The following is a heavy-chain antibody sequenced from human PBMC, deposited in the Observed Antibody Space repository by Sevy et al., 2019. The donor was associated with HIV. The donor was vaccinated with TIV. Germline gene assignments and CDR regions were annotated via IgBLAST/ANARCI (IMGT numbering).Heavy chain of an antibody. CDR3: AKEYSSGWVDY. D-gene: IGHD6-19*01. CDR2: IWYDGSNK. CDR1: GFTFSNYG. V-gene: IGHV3-30*02. J-gene: IGHJ4*02. Sequence: GGSLRLSCAASGFTFSNYGMQWVRRAPGKGLEWVAVIWYDGSNKYYADSVKGRLTISRDNSKNTLYLQMNSLRAEDTAVYYCAKEYSSGWVDYWGQGTLVTVSS.